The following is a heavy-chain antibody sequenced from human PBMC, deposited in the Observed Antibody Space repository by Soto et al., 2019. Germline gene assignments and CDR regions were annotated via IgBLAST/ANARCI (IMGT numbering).Heavy chain of an antibody. V-gene: IGHV3-21*01. CDR3: ARAGYAYGLFDY. CDR2: ISSSSSSI. J-gene: IGHJ4*02. D-gene: IGHD5-18*01. CDR1: GFTFSSYA. Sequence: GGSLRLSCAASGFTFSSYAMSWVRQAPGKGLEWVSAISSSSSSIYYADSVKGRFTISRDNAKNSLYLQMNSLRAEDTAVYYCARAGYAYGLFDYWGQGTLVTVSS.